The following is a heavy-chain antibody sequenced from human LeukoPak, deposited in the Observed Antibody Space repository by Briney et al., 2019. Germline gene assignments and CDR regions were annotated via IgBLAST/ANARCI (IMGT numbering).Heavy chain of an antibody. J-gene: IGHJ4*02. CDR2: GDYSGGT. V-gene: IGHV4-39*07. CDR3: AGERGEEYSSGWYKRNYFDN. CDR1: GGSISSSSYY. D-gene: IGHD6-19*01. Sequence: SETLSLTCTVSGGSISSSSYYWGRIRQPPGKGLEWIASGDYSGGTYYNPSLESRVAISADMSKNQFSLKLTSVTGADTAVYYCAGERGEEYSSGWYKRNYFDNWGQGIRVTVSS.